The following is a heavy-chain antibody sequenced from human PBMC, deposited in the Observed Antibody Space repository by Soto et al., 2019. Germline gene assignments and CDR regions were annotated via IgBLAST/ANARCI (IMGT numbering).Heavy chain of an antibody. Sequence: GGSLRLSCSASGFSLSNSGMFWVRQAPGKGLEWISYISRSHSAIYYADSVKGRFTMSRDNAKNSLFLQMNSLRDEDRAVYYCSTEGPKGYLPFHNETRGQGGPGPGSS. CDR2: ISRSHSAI. D-gene: IGHD5-12*01. CDR1: GFSLSNSG. J-gene: IGHJ4*03. V-gene: IGHV3-48*02. CDR3: STEGPKGYLPFHNET.